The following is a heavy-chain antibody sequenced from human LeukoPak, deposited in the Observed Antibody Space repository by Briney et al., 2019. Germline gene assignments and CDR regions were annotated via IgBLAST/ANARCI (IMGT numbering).Heavy chain of an antibody. Sequence: SETLSLTCTVSGGSISSYYWSWIRQPPGKGLEWIGYIYYSGSTTYNPSLKSRVTISVDASKNQFSLKLSSVNAADTAVYCCARDYRSHGGYLDYYYYSRDVWGKGRTVTVSS. CDR1: GGSISSYY. CDR3: ARDYRSHGGYLDYYYYSRDV. V-gene: IGHV4-59*01. J-gene: IGHJ6*03. D-gene: IGHD5-12*01. CDR2: IYYSGST.